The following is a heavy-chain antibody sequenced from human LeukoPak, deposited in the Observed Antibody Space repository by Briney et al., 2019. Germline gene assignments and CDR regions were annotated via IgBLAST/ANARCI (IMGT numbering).Heavy chain of an antibody. CDR1: GFTFSDYG. V-gene: IGHV3-33*06. J-gene: IGHJ4*02. CDR3: AKPERSGSYSYYFDS. Sequence: GGSLRLSCAASGFTFSDYGMHWVRQAPGKGLQWVAVIWYDGINEYYADSVKGRLTISRDNSKNTLYLQMNSLRAEDTALYYCAKPERSGSYSYYFDSWGQGTLVTVSS. D-gene: IGHD1-26*01. CDR2: IWYDGINE.